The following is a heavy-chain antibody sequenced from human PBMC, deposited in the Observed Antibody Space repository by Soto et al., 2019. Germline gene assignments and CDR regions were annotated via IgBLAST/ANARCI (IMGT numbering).Heavy chain of an antibody. Sequence: PSETLSLTCTVSGGSISSGGYYWSWIRQHPGKGLEWIGYIYYSGSTYYNPSLKSRVTISVDTSKNQFSLKLSSVTAADTAVYYCARDVVVPAADANYFDYWGQGTLVTVSS. J-gene: IGHJ4*02. CDR3: ARDVVVPAADANYFDY. CDR2: IYYSGST. D-gene: IGHD2-2*01. CDR1: GGSISSGGYY. V-gene: IGHV4-31*03.